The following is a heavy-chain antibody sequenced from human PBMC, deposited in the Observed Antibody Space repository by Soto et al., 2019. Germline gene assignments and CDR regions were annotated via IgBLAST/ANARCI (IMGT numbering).Heavy chain of an antibody. CDR1: GYTFTGYY. J-gene: IGHJ6*02. Sequence: ASVKVSCKASGYTFTGYYMHWVRQAPGQGLEWMGWINPNSGGTNYAQKFQGWVTMTRDTSISTAYMELSRLRSDDTAVYYCARGVTTVGFDYYYGMDVWGQGTTVTVSS. CDR3: ARGVTTVGFDYYYGMDV. CDR2: INPNSGGT. V-gene: IGHV1-2*04. D-gene: IGHD4-17*01.